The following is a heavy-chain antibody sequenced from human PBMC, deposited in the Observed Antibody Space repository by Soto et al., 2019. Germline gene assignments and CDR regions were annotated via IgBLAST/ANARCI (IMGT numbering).Heavy chain of an antibody. CDR3: ARDRGFLEWFYYGMDV. CDR1: GGSISSYY. CDR2: IYYSGST. V-gene: IGHV4-59*01. Sequence: KTSETLSLTCTVSGGSISSYYWSWIRQPPGKGLEWIGYIYYSGSTNYNPSLKSRVTISVDTSKNQFSLKLSSVTAADTAVYYCARDRGFLEWFYYGMDVWGQGTTVTVSS. D-gene: IGHD3-3*01. J-gene: IGHJ6*02.